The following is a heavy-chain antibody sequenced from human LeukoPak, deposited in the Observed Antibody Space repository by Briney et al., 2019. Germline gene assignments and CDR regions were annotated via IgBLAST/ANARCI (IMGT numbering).Heavy chain of an antibody. CDR2: IIPIFGTA. V-gene: IGHV1-69*13. CDR1: GGTFSSYA. D-gene: IGHD6-6*01. Sequence: SVKVSCKASGGTFSSYAISWVRQAPGQGLEWMGGIIPIFGTANYAQKFQGRVTITADESTSTAYMELSSLRSEDTAVYYCASAHSSSNWFGPWGQGTLVTVSS. J-gene: IGHJ5*02. CDR3: ASAHSSSNWFGP.